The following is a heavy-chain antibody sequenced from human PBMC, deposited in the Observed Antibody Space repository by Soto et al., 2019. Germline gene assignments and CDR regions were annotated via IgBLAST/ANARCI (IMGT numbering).Heavy chain of an antibody. CDR3: ARRRSYSGSYCFDY. CDR1: GVTLNTYT. J-gene: IGHJ4*02. Sequence: QVQLVQSGAEVKKPGASVKVSCEASGVTLNTYTINWVRQAPGRGLEWVGQIDRWDDSVNYAENFQECVTIKVDKSTKTAYMELLRLRSEDTALYFCARRRSYSGSYCFDYWGQGTLVTVSS. D-gene: IGHD1-26*01. V-gene: IGHV1-69*06. CDR2: IDRWDDSV.